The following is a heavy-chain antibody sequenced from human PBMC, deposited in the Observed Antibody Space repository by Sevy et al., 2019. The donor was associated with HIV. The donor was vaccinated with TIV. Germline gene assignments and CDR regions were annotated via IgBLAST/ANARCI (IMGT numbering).Heavy chain of an antibody. CDR2: ISAYNGNT. CDR1: GYTFTSYG. CDR3: ARAGGLCVQWLVPFVCYYYYGMDV. D-gene: IGHD6-19*01. J-gene: IGHJ6*02. Sequence: ASVKVSCKASGYTFTSYGISWVRQAPGQGLEWMGWISAYNGNTNYAQKLQGRVTMTTDTSTSTAYMELRSLRSDDTAVYYGARAGGLCVQWLVPFVCYYYYGMDVWGQGTTVTVSS. V-gene: IGHV1-18*01.